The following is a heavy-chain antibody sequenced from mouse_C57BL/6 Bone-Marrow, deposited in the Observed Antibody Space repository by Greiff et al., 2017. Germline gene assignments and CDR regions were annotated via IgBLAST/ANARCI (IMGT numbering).Heavy chain of an antibody. CDR3: ARGGICYAMDY. Sequence: QVQLQQSGAELARPGASVSMSCKASGYTFTSYTMHWVKQRPGQGLEWIGYINPSSGYTKYNQKFKDKATLTADKSSRTAYMQLSSLTSEDSAVYYCARGGICYAMDYWGQGTSVTVSS. CDR1: GYTFTSYT. V-gene: IGHV1-4*01. J-gene: IGHJ4*01. CDR2: INPSSGYT.